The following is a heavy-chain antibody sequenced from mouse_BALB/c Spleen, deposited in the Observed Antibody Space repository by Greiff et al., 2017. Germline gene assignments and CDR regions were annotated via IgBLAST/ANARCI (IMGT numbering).Heavy chain of an antibody. CDR1: GFNIKDTY. CDR2: IDPANGNT. Sequence: VQLKESGAELVKPGASVKLSCTASGFNIKDTYMHWVKQRPEQGLEWIGRIDPANGNTKYDPKFQGKATITADTSSNTAYLQLSSLTSEDTAVYYCARGGYDGFDYWGQGTTLTVSS. D-gene: IGHD2-2*01. CDR3: ARGGYDGFDY. V-gene: IGHV14-3*02. J-gene: IGHJ2*01.